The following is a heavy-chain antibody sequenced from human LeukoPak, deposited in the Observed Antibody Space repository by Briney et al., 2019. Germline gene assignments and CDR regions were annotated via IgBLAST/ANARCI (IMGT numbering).Heavy chain of an antibody. D-gene: IGHD6-19*01. CDR1: GFTFSNYA. Sequence: GGSLRLSCAASGFTFSNYAMSWVRQAPGKGLEWISYISSRSSTIYYADSVKGRFTVSRDNARNSLSLQMNSLRADDTAVYYCARDHIITVAAFDSWGQGTLVSVSS. CDR3: ARDHIITVAAFDS. J-gene: IGHJ4*02. V-gene: IGHV3-48*04. CDR2: ISSRSSTI.